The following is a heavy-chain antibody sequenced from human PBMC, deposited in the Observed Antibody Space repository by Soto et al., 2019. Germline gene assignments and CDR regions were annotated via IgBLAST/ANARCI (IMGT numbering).Heavy chain of an antibody. CDR3: ARGAGIFGVVAFDQ. CDR1: GDTFSSYA. J-gene: IGHJ4*02. Sequence: QVQLVQSGAEVKKPGSSVKVSCKASGDTFSSYAISWVRQAPGQGLVWMGLIIPILGTAKHAQRLQGRVTITADESTSTVYMELSSLRSEDTAVYYCARGAGIFGVVAFDQWVQGTLVTVSS. V-gene: IGHV1-69*01. CDR2: IIPILGTA. D-gene: IGHD3-3*01.